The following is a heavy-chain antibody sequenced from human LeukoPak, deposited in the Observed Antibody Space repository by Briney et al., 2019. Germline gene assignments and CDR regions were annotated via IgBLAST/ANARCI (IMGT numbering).Heavy chain of an antibody. D-gene: IGHD3-10*01. V-gene: IGHV4-59*08. J-gene: IGHJ4*02. Sequence: KTSATLSLTCTVSGGSISSYYWSWIRQPPGKGLEWIGYIYYSGSTNYNPSLKSRVTISVDTSKNQFSLKLSSVTAADTAVYYCARLARLAPYGKYYFDYWGQGTLVTVSS. CDR1: GGSISSYY. CDR3: ARLARLAPYGKYYFDY. CDR2: IYYSGST.